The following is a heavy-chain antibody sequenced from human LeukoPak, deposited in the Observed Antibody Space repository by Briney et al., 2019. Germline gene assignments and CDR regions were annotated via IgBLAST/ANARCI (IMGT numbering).Heavy chain of an antibody. CDR2: IYYSGST. CDR1: GGSISSYC. Sequence: SETLSLTCTVSGGSISSYCWSWIRQPPGKGLEWIGYIYYSGSTNYNPSLKSRVTISVDTSKNQFSLKLSSVTAADTAVYYCARDIRGSSRYYYYMDVWGKGTTVTVSS. V-gene: IGHV4-59*01. CDR3: ARDIRGSSRYYYYMDV. D-gene: IGHD1-26*01. J-gene: IGHJ6*03.